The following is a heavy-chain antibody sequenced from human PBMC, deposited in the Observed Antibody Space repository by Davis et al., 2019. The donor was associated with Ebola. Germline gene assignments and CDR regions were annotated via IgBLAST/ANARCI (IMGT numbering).Heavy chain of an antibody. V-gene: IGHV3-23*01. CDR1: GFTLMNHG. CDR2: ISTGGGPT. CDR3: ARGGFHCGGDCGHRFDP. J-gene: IGHJ5*02. D-gene: IGHD2-21*02. Sequence: GESLKISCAASGFTLMNHGVSWVRQAPGKGLEWVSHISTGGGPTYGDSVRGRFTISRDISNNTLYLQMNSLRVEDTAVYYCARGGFHCGGDCGHRFDPWGQGTPVTVVS.